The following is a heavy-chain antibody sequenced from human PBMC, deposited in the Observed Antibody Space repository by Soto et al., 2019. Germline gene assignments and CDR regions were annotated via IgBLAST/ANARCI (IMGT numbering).Heavy chain of an antibody. V-gene: IGHV1-69*13. CDR3: ARDTGWIQPRDYYYGMDV. Sequence: GASVKVSCKASGGTFSSYAISWVRQAPGQGLEWMGGIIPIFGTANYAQKFQGRVTITADESTSTAYMELSSLRSEDTAVYYCARDTGWIQPRDYYYGMDVWGQGTTVTVSS. D-gene: IGHD5-18*01. J-gene: IGHJ6*02. CDR1: GGTFSSYA. CDR2: IIPIFGTA.